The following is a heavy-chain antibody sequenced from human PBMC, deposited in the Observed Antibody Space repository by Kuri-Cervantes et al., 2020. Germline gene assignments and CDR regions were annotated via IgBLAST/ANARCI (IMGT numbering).Heavy chain of an antibody. J-gene: IGHJ4*02. CDR3: VKDHTYSCNSEPID. CDR1: GFTFSSYG. Sequence: GESLKISCAASGFTFSSYGMHWVRQTPGRGLEWVAVMSYDGTKKYYADSVKCRFTISRDNSKNTLYLQMNSLRAEDTAVYHCVKDHTYSCNSEPIDWGQGTLVTVSS. CDR2: MSYDGTKK. V-gene: IGHV3-30*18. D-gene: IGHD4-23*01.